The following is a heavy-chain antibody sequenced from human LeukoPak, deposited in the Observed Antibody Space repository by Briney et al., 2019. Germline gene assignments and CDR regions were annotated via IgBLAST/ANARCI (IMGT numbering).Heavy chain of an antibody. CDR1: GLTFSSYS. D-gene: IGHD4/OR15-4a*01. CDR3: ARRGSGNGGTYAGMDV. CDR2: VLFTGSA. V-gene: IGHV4-39*01. J-gene: IGHJ6*02. Sequence: GSLRLSCAASGLTFSSYSMNWIRQPPGKGLEWIGSVLFTGSAWVNPPLNSRVTMSVDTTKNQFSLKLRSVSAGDTAVYYCARRGSGNGGTYAGMDVWGQGTTVTVSS.